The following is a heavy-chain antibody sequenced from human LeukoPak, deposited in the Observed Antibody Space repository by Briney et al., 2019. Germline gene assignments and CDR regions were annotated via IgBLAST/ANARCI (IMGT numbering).Heavy chain of an antibody. CDR3: AKGRAYNNWWSFDY. Sequence: PGGSLRLSCEVSGFTFSSHSMNWVRQAPGKGLEWVSAISGSGTSTYYADSVKGRFTISRDNSKNTLDLQMNSLRAEDTAVYYCAKGRAYNNWWSFDYWGQGILVTVSS. CDR1: GFTFSSHS. CDR2: ISGSGTST. J-gene: IGHJ4*02. D-gene: IGHD2-8*02. V-gene: IGHV3-23*01.